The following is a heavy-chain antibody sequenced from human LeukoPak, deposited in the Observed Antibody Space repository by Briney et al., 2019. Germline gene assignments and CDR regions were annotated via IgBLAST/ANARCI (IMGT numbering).Heavy chain of an antibody. V-gene: IGHV1-18*01. J-gene: IGHJ3*02. CDR3: ATANVLRYFDWLADDAFDI. CDR1: GYTFTSYG. Sequence: ASVKVSCKASGYTFTSYGISWVRQAPRQGLEWMGWISAYNGNTNYAQKLQGRVTMTTDTSTSTAYMELRSLRSDDTAVYYCATANVLRYFDWLADDAFDIWGQGTMVTVSS. D-gene: IGHD3-9*01. CDR2: ISAYNGNT.